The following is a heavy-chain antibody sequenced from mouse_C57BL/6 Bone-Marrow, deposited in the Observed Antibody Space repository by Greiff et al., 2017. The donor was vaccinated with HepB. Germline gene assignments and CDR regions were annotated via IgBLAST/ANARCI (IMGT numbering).Heavy chain of an antibody. V-gene: IGHV6-3*01. CDR2: IRLKSDNYAT. D-gene: IGHD1-1*01. Sequence: EVQVVESGGGLVQPGGSMKLSCVASGFTFSNYWMNWVRQSPEKGLEWVAQIRLKSDNYATHYAESVKGRFTISRDDSKSSVYLQMNNLRAEDTGIYYCTGRATVVAHFDYWGQGTTLTVSS. J-gene: IGHJ2*01. CDR1: GFTFSNYW. CDR3: TGRATVVAHFDY.